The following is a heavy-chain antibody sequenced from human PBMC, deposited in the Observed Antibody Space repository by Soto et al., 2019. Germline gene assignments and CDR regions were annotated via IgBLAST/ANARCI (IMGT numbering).Heavy chain of an antibody. J-gene: IGHJ5*02. V-gene: IGHV3-21*01. CDR3: TRDSAGTTQSVRFDP. CDR2: ISSRSTYI. Sequence: GSLRLSCAASGFTFSAYSLNWVRQAPGKGLEWVACISSRSTYIYYADSVKGRFTISRDNTKNSVDLQMNSLRAEDTAVYYCTRDSAGTTQSVRFDPWGQGTLVTVSS. D-gene: IGHD1-1*01. CDR1: GFTFSAYS.